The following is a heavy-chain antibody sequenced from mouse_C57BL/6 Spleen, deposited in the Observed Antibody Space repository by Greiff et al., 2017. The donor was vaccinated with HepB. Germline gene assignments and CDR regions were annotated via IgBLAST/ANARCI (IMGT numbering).Heavy chain of an antibody. CDR1: GFTFSDYG. CDR3: ARPGLLQPAWFAY. Sequence: EVQLVESGGGLVKPGGSLKLSCAASGFTFSDYGMHWVRQAPEKGLEWVAYISSGSSTIYYADTVKGRFTISRDNAKNTLFLQMTSLRSEDTAMYYCARPGLLQPAWFAYWGQGTLVTVSA. V-gene: IGHV5-17*01. J-gene: IGHJ3*01. D-gene: IGHD2-3*01. CDR2: ISSGSSTI.